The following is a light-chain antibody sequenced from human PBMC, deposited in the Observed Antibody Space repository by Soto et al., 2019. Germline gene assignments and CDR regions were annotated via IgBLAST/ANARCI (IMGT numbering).Light chain of an antibody. CDR1: QGISTY. J-gene: IGKJ1*01. CDR2: AAS. V-gene: IGKV1-39*01. CDR3: XQRGT. Sequence: DIQMTQSPSSLSASVGDRVTITCRASQGISTYLNWYQQKPGKAPKLLIYAASSLQSGVPSRFSGSESETDFTLTISSLQPEDXXXXXXXQRGTFGQGTKV.